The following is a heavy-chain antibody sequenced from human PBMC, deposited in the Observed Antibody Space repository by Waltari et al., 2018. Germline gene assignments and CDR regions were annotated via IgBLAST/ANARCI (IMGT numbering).Heavy chain of an antibody. CDR3: ARDRHCSSSGCSGL. CDR1: GFNVRNNF. D-gene: IGHD2-2*01. CDR2: IYSGGST. V-gene: IGHV3-53*01. J-gene: IGHJ4*02. Sequence: EVQLVESGGGLIQPGGCRRLSCAASGFNVRNNFMLWVGQAAGKGVEWVSLIYSGGSTYYADSVKGRFTISRDYSENTLYLQMNSLRGEDTAVYYCARDRHCSSSGCSGLWGQGTLVTVSS.